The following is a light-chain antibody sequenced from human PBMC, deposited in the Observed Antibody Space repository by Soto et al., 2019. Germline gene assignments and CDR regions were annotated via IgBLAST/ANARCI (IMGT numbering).Light chain of an antibody. CDR1: QSISSW. CDR2: KAS. Sequence: DIQMTQSPSTLSASVGDRVTITCRASQSISSWLAWYQQKPRKAPKLIMYKASSLESGVPSRFSGSGSGTEFTLTISSLQPDDFATYYCQQYNIYWTFGQGTKVEIK. CDR3: QQYNIYWT. V-gene: IGKV1-5*03. J-gene: IGKJ1*01.